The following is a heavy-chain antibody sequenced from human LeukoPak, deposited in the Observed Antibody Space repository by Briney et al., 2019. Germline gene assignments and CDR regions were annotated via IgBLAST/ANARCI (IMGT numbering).Heavy chain of an antibody. Sequence: RGSLRLSCAASGFTFSSYSMNWVRQAPGKGLEWVSSQSSSSSYIYYADSVKGRFTISRDNAKNSLYLQMNSLRAEDTAVYYCARDLHYYDSSGYIPWFDPWGQGTLVT. CDR2: QSSSSSYI. J-gene: IGHJ5*02. D-gene: IGHD3-22*01. CDR3: ARDLHYYDSSGYIPWFDP. V-gene: IGHV3-21*01. CDR1: GFTFSSYS.